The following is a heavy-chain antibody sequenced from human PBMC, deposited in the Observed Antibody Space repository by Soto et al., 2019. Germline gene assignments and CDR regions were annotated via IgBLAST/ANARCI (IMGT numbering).Heavy chain of an antibody. V-gene: IGHV1-46*01. CDR3: AREGEWEQTGSYFDY. CDR2: INPSGGST. Sequence: QVQLVQSGAEVKKPGASVKVSCKASGYTFTSYYMHWVRQAPGQGLEWMGIINPSGGSTSYAQKFQGRVNMTRDTSTSTVYMELSSLRSEDTAVYYCAREGEWEQTGSYFDYWGQGTLVTVSS. CDR1: GYTFTSYY. D-gene: IGHD1-26*01. J-gene: IGHJ4*02.